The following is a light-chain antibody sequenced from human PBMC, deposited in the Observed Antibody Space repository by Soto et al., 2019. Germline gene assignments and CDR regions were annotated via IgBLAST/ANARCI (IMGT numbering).Light chain of an antibody. J-gene: IGKJ1*01. CDR2: AAS. CDR3: QQYKTHSKT. V-gene: IGKV1-12*01. Sequence: DIQMTQSPSSVSASVVDRFTITFLASQDISGWLAWFQQKPGKAPNLLIYAASILQSGVPSRFSGSGSGTEFTLTISSLQPDDFATYYCQQYKTHSKTFGQGTKVDIK. CDR1: QDISGW.